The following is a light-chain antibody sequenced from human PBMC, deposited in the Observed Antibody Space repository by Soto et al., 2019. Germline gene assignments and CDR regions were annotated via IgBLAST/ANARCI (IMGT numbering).Light chain of an antibody. Sequence: DIVLTQSPGTLSLSPGEAATLSCRASQSISNNYLAWYQQQPGQAPRLVIHGASSRATDIPDSFSGSGSGTDFTLSSSRLEPEDCAVYCCQQYVTSPYTFGQGTKLEI. CDR1: QSISNNY. V-gene: IGKV3-20*01. J-gene: IGKJ2*01. CDR2: GAS. CDR3: QQYVTSPYT.